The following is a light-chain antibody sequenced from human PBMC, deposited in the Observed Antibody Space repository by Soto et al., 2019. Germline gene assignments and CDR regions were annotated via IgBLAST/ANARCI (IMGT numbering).Light chain of an antibody. CDR3: QQFSSYPLT. CDR1: QSVSSD. Sequence: EVVMTQSPATLSVSPGERATLSCRASQSVSSDLAWYQHKPGQAPRLLIYGASSRATGIPVRFSGSGSGTEFTLTISSLQSEDVAVYYCQQFSSYPLTFGGGTKV. CDR2: GAS. J-gene: IGKJ4*01. V-gene: IGKV3-15*01.